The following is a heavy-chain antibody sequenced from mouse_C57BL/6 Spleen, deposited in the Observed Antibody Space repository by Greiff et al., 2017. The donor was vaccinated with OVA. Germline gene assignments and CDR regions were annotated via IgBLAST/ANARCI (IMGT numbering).Heavy chain of an antibody. V-gene: IGHV1-52*01. CDR2: IDPSDSET. Sequence: QVQLQQPGAELVRPGSSVKLSCKASGYTFTSYWMHWVKQRPIQGLEWIGNIDPSDSETHYNQKFKDKATLTVDKSSSTAYMQLSSLTSEDSAVYYCARSWIYYDYDEGAWFADWGQGTLVTVSA. J-gene: IGHJ3*01. CDR1: GYTFTSYW. CDR3: ARSWIYYDYDEGAWFAD. D-gene: IGHD2-4*01.